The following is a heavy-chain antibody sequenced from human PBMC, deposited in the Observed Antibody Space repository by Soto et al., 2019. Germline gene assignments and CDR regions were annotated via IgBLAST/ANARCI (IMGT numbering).Heavy chain of an antibody. D-gene: IGHD6-19*01. V-gene: IGHV6-1*01. CDR1: GDSVSSNSAA. CDR2: TYYRSKWYN. J-gene: IGHJ6*02. CDR3: ARDSDSSGYHYYGMDV. Sequence: PSQTLSLTCAISGDSVSSNSAAWNWIRQSPSRGLEWLGRTYYRSKWYNDYAVSVKSRITINPDTSKNQFSLQLNSVTPEDTAVYYCARDSDSSGYHYYGMDVWGQGTTVTVSS.